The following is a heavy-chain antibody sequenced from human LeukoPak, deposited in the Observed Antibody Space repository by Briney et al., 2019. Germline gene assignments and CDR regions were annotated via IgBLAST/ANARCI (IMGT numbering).Heavy chain of an antibody. Sequence: SVTVSCTASGGTFSSYAISWVRQAPGQGLEWMGGIIAIFGTANYAQKFQGRVTITTDESTSTAYMELSSLRSEDTAVYYCARGSQYYYYMDVWGKGTTVTVSS. D-gene: IGHD6-6*01. CDR2: IIAIFGTA. J-gene: IGHJ6*03. V-gene: IGHV1-69*05. CDR1: GGTFSSYA. CDR3: ARGSQYYYYMDV.